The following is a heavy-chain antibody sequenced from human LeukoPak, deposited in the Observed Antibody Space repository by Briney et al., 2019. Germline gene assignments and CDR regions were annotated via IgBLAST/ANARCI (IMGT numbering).Heavy chain of an antibody. V-gene: IGHV1-69*05. CDR2: IIPIFGTA. CDR3: ARVRVNTMVRGAPYFDY. J-gene: IGHJ4*02. Sequence: SVKVSCKAPGGTFSSYAISWVRQAPGQGLEWMGGIIPIFGTANYAQKFQGRVTITTDESTSTAYMELSSLRSEDTAVYYCARVRVNTMVRGAPYFDYWGQGTLVTVSS. CDR1: GGTFSSYA. D-gene: IGHD3-10*01.